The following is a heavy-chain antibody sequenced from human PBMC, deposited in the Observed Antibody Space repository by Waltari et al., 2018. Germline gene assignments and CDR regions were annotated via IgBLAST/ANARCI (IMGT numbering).Heavy chain of an antibody. CDR2: IYNDGST. D-gene: IGHD3-16*01. J-gene: IGHJ4*02. V-gene: IGHV3-53*01. CDR3: AREWSNATTWFGGYFDL. Sequence: EEQLVESGGRLVQSGGSLRLSCAASGFTVGDNHMTWVRQAPGKGLEWVSVIYNDGSTFYAESVKGRFTISREISRNEVSLQMHSVRGDDAGIYYCAREWSNATTWFGGYFDLWGQGTQVIVSS. CDR1: GFTVGDNH.